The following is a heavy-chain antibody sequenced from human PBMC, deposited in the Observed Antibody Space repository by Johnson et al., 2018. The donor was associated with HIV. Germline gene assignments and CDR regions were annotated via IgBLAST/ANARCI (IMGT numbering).Heavy chain of an antibody. CDR1: GFTFSSYD. V-gene: IGHV3-13*01. D-gene: IGHD5-18*01. CDR2: IGTAGDT. J-gene: IGHJ3*02. CDR3: ARVAVGYSDGSYAFDI. Sequence: EMQLVESGGGLVQPGGSLRLSCAAYGFTFSSYDMHWVRQATGKGLEWVSAIGTAGDTYYPGSVKGRFTISRENAKNSLYLQMNSLRAGDKAVYYCARVAVGYSDGSYAFDIWGQGTMVTVSS.